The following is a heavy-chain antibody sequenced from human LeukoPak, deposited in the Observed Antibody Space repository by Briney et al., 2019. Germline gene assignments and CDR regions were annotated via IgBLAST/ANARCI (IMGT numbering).Heavy chain of an antibody. CDR2: ISYDGNNK. V-gene: IGHV3-30*04. CDR1: GFTFSYYA. J-gene: IGHJ4*02. CDR3: ARGSSSWYYFDY. Sequence: GGSLRLSCAASGFTFSYYAMHWVRQAPGKGLEWVAVISYDGNNKYYADSVKGRFTISRDNSKNTLYLQMNSLRAEDTAVYYCARGSSSWYYFDYWGQGTLVTVST. D-gene: IGHD6-13*01.